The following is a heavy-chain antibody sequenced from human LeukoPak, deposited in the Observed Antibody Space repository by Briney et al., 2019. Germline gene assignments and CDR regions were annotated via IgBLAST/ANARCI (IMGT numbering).Heavy chain of an antibody. V-gene: IGHV3-23*01. Sequence: GGSLRLSCAASGFTFSSYAMSGGRQAPGKGLEWVSAISGRGGSTYYADSVKGRFTISRDNSKNTLYLQMNSLRAEDTAVYYCAKEARYDSSGYLDYWGQGTLVTVSS. CDR1: GFTFSSYA. J-gene: IGHJ4*02. CDR2: ISGRGGST. D-gene: IGHD3-22*01. CDR3: AKEARYDSSGYLDY.